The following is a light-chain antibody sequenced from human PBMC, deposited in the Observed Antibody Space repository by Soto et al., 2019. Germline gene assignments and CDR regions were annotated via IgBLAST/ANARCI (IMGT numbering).Light chain of an antibody. CDR3: SSYTSSSTPYVV. CDR2: DVS. J-gene: IGLJ2*01. V-gene: IGLV2-14*01. CDR1: SSDAGGYNY. Sequence: QSALTQPASVSGSPGQSITISCTGTSSDAGGYNYVSWYQQHPGQAPKLMIYDVSNRPSGVSNRFSGSMSGNTAALTISGLQAEDAAAYSCSSYTSSSTPYVVFGGGTKLTVL.